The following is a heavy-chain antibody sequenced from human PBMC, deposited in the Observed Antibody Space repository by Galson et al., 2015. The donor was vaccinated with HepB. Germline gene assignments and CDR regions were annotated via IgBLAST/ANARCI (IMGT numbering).Heavy chain of an antibody. J-gene: IGHJ4*02. V-gene: IGHV5-10-1*01. CDR3: ASLQRADSALVDY. D-gene: IGHD2-21*01. Sequence: QSGAEVKKPGESLRISCTGSGYSFTSYWTSWVRQMPGKGLERMGRNDPSDSYTNYSPSFPGHVTISADKSISTAYLQWSSLKASDTAMYYCASLQRADSALVDYWGQGTLVTVSS. CDR2: NDPSDSYT. CDR1: GYSFTSYW.